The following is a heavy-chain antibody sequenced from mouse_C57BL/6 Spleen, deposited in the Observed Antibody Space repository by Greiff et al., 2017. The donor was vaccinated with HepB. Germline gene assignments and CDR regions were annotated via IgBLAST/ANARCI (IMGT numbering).Heavy chain of an antibody. V-gene: IGHV5-9-1*02. J-gene: IGHJ2*01. CDR2: ISSGGDYI. D-gene: IGHD4-1*01. Sequence: EVKVVESGEGLVKPGGSLKLSCAASGFTFSSYAMSWVRQTPEKRLEWVAYISSGGDYIYYADTVKGRFTISRDNARNTLYLQMSSLKSEDTAMYYCTRGTGTGSDYWGQGTTLTVSS. CDR1: GFTFSSYA. CDR3: TRGTGTGSDY.